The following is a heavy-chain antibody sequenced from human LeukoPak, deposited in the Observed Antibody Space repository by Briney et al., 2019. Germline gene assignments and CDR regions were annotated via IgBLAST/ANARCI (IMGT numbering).Heavy chain of an antibody. CDR3: ARGRGLVPTMPFDY. Sequence: ASVKVSCKASGYTFTNYAMHWVRQAPGQSLEWMGWINAVNGNTKYSQEFQGRVTITRDTSAGTVYMELSSLRFEDMAVYYCARGRGLVPTMPFDYWGQGTLVTVSS. D-gene: IGHD5-12*01. CDR2: INAVNGNT. CDR1: GYTFTNYA. V-gene: IGHV1-3*03. J-gene: IGHJ4*02.